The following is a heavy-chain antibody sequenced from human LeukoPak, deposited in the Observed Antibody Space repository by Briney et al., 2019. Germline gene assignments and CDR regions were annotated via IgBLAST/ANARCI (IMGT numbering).Heavy chain of an antibody. CDR1: GGSISSYY. D-gene: IGHD3-22*01. Sequence: SETLSLTCTVSGGSISSYYWSWIRQPPGKGLEWIGYIYYSGSTNYNPSLKSRVTISVDTSKNQFSLKLSSVTAADTAVYYCARREGYYDSSGYYNNWFDPWGQGTLVTVSS. J-gene: IGHJ5*02. V-gene: IGHV4-59*01. CDR3: ARREGYYDSSGYYNNWFDP. CDR2: IYYSGST.